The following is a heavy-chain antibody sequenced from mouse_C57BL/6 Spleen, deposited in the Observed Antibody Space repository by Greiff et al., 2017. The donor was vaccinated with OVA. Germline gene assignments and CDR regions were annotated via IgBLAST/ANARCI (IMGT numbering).Heavy chain of an antibody. CDR3: ARVDTYCDV. CDR1: GYTFTDYY. J-gene: IGHJ1*03. CDR2: INPNNGGT. V-gene: IGHV1-26*01. Sequence: EVQLQQSGPELVKPGASVKISCKASGYTFTDYYMNWVKQSHGKSLEWIGDINPNNGGTSYTQKFKGKATLTVDKSSSTAYMELRSLTSEDSAVYYCARVDTYCDVWGTGTTVTVSS. D-gene: IGHD5-1-1*01.